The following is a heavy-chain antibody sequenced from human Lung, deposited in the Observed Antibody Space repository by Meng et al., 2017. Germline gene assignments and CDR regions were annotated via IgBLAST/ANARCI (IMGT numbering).Heavy chain of an antibody. CDR2: INHSGST. J-gene: IGHJ4*02. CDR3: ARGPTTMAHDFDY. Sequence: QVQVQQSCAGLLKPSETLSLTCVVSGGSFSDYYWSWIRQPPGKGLEWIGEINHSGSTNYNPSLESRATISVDTSQNNLSLKLSSVTAADSAVYYCARGPTTMAHDFDYWGQGTLVTVSS. CDR1: GGSFSDYY. V-gene: IGHV4-34*01. D-gene: IGHD4-11*01.